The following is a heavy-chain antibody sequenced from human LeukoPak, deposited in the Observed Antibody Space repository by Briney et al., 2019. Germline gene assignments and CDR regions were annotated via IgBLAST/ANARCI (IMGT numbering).Heavy chain of an antibody. CDR1: GFTFSSYA. J-gene: IGHJ4*02. V-gene: IGHV3-23*01. CDR3: AKDRYCSGGSCYSADYFDY. CDR2: ISGSGGST. D-gene: IGHD2-15*01. Sequence: GGSLRLSCAASGFTFSSYAMSWVRQAPGKGLEWVSAISGSGGSTYYADSVKGRFTISRDNSKKTLYLQMNSLRAEDTAVYYCAKDRYCSGGSCYSADYFDYWGQGTLVTVSS.